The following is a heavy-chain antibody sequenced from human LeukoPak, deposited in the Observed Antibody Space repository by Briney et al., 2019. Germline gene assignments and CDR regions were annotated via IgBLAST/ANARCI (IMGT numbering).Heavy chain of an antibody. CDR3: ARGGGNFDY. J-gene: IGHJ4*02. V-gene: IGHV3-69-1*01. Sequence: GGSLRLSCAASGFTFSNYAMNWVRQAPGKGLECVSSITSSNNIYYADSVKGRFTISRDNAQNSLYLQMNSLRAEDTAVYYCARGGGNFDYWGQGTLVTVSS. CDR2: ITSSNNI. D-gene: IGHD2-15*01. CDR1: GFTFSNYA.